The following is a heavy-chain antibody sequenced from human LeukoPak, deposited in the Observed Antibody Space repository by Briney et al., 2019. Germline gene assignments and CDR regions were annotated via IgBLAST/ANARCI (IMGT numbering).Heavy chain of an antibody. D-gene: IGHD5-24*01. CDR2: IYYSGST. J-gene: IGHJ6*02. Sequence: SQTLSLTCTVSGGSISSGGYYWSWIRQHPGKGLEWIGYIYYSGSTYYNPSLKSRVTISVDTSKNQFSLKLGSVTAADTAVYYCARDLDGYTGMDVWGQGTTVTVSS. CDR3: ARDLDGYTGMDV. CDR1: GGSISSGGYY. V-gene: IGHV4-31*03.